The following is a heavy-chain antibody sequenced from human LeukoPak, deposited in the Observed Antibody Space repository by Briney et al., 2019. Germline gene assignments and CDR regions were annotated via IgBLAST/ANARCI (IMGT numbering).Heavy chain of an antibody. J-gene: IGHJ4*02. V-gene: IGHV1-2*02. CDR1: GYTFTGYY. CDR3: ARERVFGGKSRGLGY. Sequence: SVKVSCKASGYTFTGYYMHWVRQAPGQGLEWMGWINPNSGGTNYAQKFQGRVTMTRDTSISTAYMELSRLRSDDTAVYYCARERVFGGKSRGLGYWGQGTLVTVSS. D-gene: IGHD4-23*01. CDR2: INPNSGGT.